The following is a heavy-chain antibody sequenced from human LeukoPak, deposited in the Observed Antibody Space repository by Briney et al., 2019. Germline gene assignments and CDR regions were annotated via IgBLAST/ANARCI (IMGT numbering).Heavy chain of an antibody. V-gene: IGHV4-34*01. D-gene: IGHD2-15*01. Sequence: SETLSLTCAVYGGSFNGYYWRWIRHPPRQGLDLIGEVNHCESTNYNPSPKTRATISVDTSKDLFSLKLSSVTAAETAVYYCALLCGGSCYSVPDWGQGTLVTVSS. CDR2: VNHCEST. CDR3: ALLCGGSCYSVPD. CDR1: GGSFNGYY. J-gene: IGHJ4*02.